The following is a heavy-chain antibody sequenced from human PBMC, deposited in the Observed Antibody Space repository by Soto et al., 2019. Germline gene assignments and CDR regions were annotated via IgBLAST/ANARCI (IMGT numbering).Heavy chain of an antibody. CDR3: ARIQLGGDRMLNWFDP. Sequence: QVQVVQSGPELKKPGASVKVSCKAQGYIFTKYGIGWVRQAPGHGLEWMGLINVYNGDRKVAQKFQDRVSMTTDTATDTAYMELKSLQSGDTAVYYCARIQLGGDRMLNWFDPWSQGTLVTVSS. D-gene: IGHD2-21*02. J-gene: IGHJ5*02. V-gene: IGHV1-18*01. CDR2: INVYNGDR. CDR1: GYIFTKYG.